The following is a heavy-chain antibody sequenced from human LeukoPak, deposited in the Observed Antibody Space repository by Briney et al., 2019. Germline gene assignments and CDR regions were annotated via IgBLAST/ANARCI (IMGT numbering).Heavy chain of an antibody. CDR1: GFTFSDYY. CDR2: ISSSSSYT. Sequence: PGGSLRLSCAASGFTFSDYYMSWIRQAPGKGLEWVSYISSSSSYTNYADSVKGRFTISRDNAKNSLYLQMNSLRAEDTAVYYCARVGVLRYADYGMDVWGKGTTVTVSS. D-gene: IGHD3-16*01. J-gene: IGHJ6*04. V-gene: IGHV3-11*06. CDR3: ARVGVLRYADYGMDV.